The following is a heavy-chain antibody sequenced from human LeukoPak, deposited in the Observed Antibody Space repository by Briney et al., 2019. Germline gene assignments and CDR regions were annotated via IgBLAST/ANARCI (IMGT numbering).Heavy chain of an antibody. CDR2: MYYSGAT. D-gene: IGHD5-18*01. J-gene: IGHJ4*02. CDR1: GGSISSIGYY. CDR3: ARHRGNSYGPIDY. V-gene: IGHV4-39*01. Sequence: SETLSLTCTVSGGSISSIGYYWGWIRQPPERGLEGIGSMYYSGATYYNPSLKSRVTISVDTSKNQFSLKLSSVSAADTAVYYCARHRGNSYGPIDYWGQGTLVTVSS.